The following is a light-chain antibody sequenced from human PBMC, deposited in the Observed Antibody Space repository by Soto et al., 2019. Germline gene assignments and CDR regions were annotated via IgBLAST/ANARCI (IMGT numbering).Light chain of an antibody. CDR2: GAS. V-gene: IGKV1-27*01. J-gene: IGKJ4*01. CDR1: QGFSNS. Sequence: DIQMTQSPSSLTASVGDRVTISCRTSQGFSNSLAWYQQKPGKVPTLLIYGASILQSGVPSRFSGSGSGTEFTLTISSLQPEDVATYYCQKYDSAPLTFVGGTKVEIK. CDR3: QKYDSAPLT.